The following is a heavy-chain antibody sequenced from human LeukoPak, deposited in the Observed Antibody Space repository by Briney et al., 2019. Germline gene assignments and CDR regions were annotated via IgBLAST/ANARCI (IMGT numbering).Heavy chain of an antibody. CDR1: GGSISSSSYY. Sequence: PSETLSLTCTVSGGSISSSSYYWGWIRQPPGKGLEWIGSIYYSGSTYYNPSLKSRVTISVDTSKNQFSLKLSSVTAAGTAVYYCAGGRPRSDYGDPATYYYYYYMDVWGKGTTVTVSS. J-gene: IGHJ6*03. V-gene: IGHV4-39*01. CDR2: IYYSGST. CDR3: AGGRPRSDYGDPATYYYYYYMDV. D-gene: IGHD4-17*01.